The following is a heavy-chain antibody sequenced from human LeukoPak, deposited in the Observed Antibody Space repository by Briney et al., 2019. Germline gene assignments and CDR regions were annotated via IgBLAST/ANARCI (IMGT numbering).Heavy chain of an antibody. CDR2: MNPNSGNT. J-gene: IGHJ4*02. V-gene: IGHV1-8*01. CDR3: ARDYDSSGYEVDY. D-gene: IGHD3-22*01. Sequence: SVKVSCKASGDTFTSYDINWVRQATGQGLEWMGWMNPNSGNTGYAQKFQGRVTMTRNTSISTAYMELSSLRSEDTAVYYCARDYDSSGYEVDYWGQGTLVTVSS. CDR1: GDTFTSYD.